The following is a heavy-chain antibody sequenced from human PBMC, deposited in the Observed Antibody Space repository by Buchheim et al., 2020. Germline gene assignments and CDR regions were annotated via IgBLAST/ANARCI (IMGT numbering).Heavy chain of an antibody. CDR2: INHSGST. J-gene: IGHJ5*02. Sequence: QAQLQQWGAGLLKPSETLSLTCAVYGGSFSGYYWSWIRQPPGKGLEWIGEINHSGSTNYNPSLKSRVTISVDTSKNQFSLKLSSVTAADTAVYYCARRYDFWSGYSRYNWFDPWGQGTL. CDR3: ARRYDFWSGYSRYNWFDP. V-gene: IGHV4-34*01. CDR1: GGSFSGYY. D-gene: IGHD3-3*01.